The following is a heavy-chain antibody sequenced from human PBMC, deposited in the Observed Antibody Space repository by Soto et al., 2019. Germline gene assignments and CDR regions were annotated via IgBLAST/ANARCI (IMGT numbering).Heavy chain of an antibody. V-gene: IGHV1-46*01. CDR1: GYTFSRYY. CDR2: INPSSGSP. CDR3: ARGVVVKVYEMGGPDC. Sequence: QVQLVQSGAEVKKPGASVKVSCRTSGYTFSRYYMHWVRQAPVQGLEWMGIINPSSGSPKYAQKLLGMITVTRDKSTSTVYMELNGLTSEDTAMYYCARGVVVKVYEMGGPDCWGQGTLVTVSS. D-gene: IGHD2-8*01. J-gene: IGHJ4*02.